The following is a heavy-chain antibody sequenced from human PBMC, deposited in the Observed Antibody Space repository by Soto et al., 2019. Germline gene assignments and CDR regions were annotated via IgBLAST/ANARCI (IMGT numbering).Heavy chain of an antibody. CDR3: ARDQSLTIFGVVSESYGMDV. V-gene: IGHV1-2*04. CDR1: GYTFTGYY. D-gene: IGHD3-3*01. Sequence: QVQLVQSGAEVKKPGASVKVSCKASGYTFTGYYMHWVRQAPGQGLEWMGWINPNSGGTNYAQKFQGWVTMTRDTSISTAYMELSRLRSDDTAVYYCARDQSLTIFGVVSESYGMDVWGQGTTVTVSS. CDR2: INPNSGGT. J-gene: IGHJ6*02.